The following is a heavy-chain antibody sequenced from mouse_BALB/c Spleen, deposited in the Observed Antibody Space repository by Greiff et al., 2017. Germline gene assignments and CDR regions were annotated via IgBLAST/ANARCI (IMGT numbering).Heavy chain of an antibody. CDR2: INPGSGGT. Sequence: QVQLQQSGAELVRPGTSVKVSCKASGYAFTNYLIEWVKQRPGQGLEWIGVINPGSGGTNYNEKFKGKATLTADKSSSTAYMQLSSLASDDSAVYFCARWESTTATRVYAMDYWGQGTSVTVSS. J-gene: IGHJ4*01. V-gene: IGHV1-54*01. D-gene: IGHD1-2*01. CDR1: GYAFTNYL. CDR3: ARWESTTATRVYAMDY.